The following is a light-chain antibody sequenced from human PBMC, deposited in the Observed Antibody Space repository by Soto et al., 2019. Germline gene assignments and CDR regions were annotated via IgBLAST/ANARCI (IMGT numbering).Light chain of an antibody. CDR2: DVS. V-gene: IGLV2-11*01. CDR3: CSYAGNSLWV. CDR1: SSDVGGYNY. J-gene: IGLJ3*02. Sequence: QSALTQPRSVSGSPGQSVTISCTGTSSDVGGYNYVSWYQQHPGKAPKLVIYDVSKRPPGVPDRFSGSKSGNTASLTISGLQAEDEADYYCCSYAGNSLWVFGGGTQLTVL.